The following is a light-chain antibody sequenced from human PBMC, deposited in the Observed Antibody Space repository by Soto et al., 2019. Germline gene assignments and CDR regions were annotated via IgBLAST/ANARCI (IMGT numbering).Light chain of an antibody. CDR2: QVS. V-gene: IGKV2-30*01. Sequence: DVVMTQSPLSLPVTLGQPASISCRASQSLVYSDGNTYLNWFQQRPGQSPRRLIYQVSNRDSGVPDRFSGSGSGADFTLKISRVEAEDVGVYYCMQGTHWVALTFGGGTKVDIK. CDR3: MQGTHWVALT. J-gene: IGKJ4*01. CDR1: QSLVYSDGNTY.